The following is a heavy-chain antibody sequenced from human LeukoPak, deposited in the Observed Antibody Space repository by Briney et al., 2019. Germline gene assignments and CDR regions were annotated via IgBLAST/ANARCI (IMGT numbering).Heavy chain of an antibody. CDR1: GGSISSGGYS. CDR2: IYHSGST. Sequence: SETLSLTCAVSGGSISSGGYSWSWIRQPPGKGLEWIGYIYHSGSTYYNPSLKSRVTISVDRSKNQFSLKLSSVTAADTAVYYWARDRGSYWAFDIWGQGTMVTVSS. V-gene: IGHV4-30-2*01. D-gene: IGHD1-26*01. CDR3: ARDRGSYWAFDI. J-gene: IGHJ3*02.